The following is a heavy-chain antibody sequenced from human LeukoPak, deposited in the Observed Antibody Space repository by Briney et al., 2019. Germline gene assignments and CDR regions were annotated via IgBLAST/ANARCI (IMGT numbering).Heavy chain of an antibody. CDR3: ATSLSSSWNNWFDH. J-gene: IGHJ5*02. Sequence: SVKVSCKASGGTFSSYAFNWVRQAPGQGLEWIGGIIPIFSTTNYAQKFQGRVTITADESTTTAYMELSSLRSEDTAMYYCATSLSSSWNNWFDHWGQGTLVTVSS. CDR1: GGTFSSYA. V-gene: IGHV1-69*13. CDR2: IIPIFSTT. D-gene: IGHD6-13*01.